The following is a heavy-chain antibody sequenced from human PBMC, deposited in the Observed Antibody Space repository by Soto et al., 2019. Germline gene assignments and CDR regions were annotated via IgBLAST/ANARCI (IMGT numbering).Heavy chain of an antibody. V-gene: IGHV4-59*08. CDR2: IYYRGST. D-gene: IGHD2-15*01. Sequence: QVQLQESGPGLVKASETLSLSCTVSGGSISGNYWSWIRQPPGKGLEWFGYIYYRGSTNYNPSLKSLVIISIATSRNQFSLKLSSVTAADTAVYYCTRLTPFCTGGSCYAARGAFDIWGQGTMVTVSS. J-gene: IGHJ3*02. CDR1: GGSISGNY. CDR3: TRLTPFCTGGSCYAARGAFDI.